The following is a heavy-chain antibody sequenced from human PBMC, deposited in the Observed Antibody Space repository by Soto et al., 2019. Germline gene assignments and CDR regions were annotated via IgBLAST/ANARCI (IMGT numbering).Heavy chain of an antibody. CDR1: GFTFSSYA. Sequence: GGSLRLSCAASGFTFSSYAMSWVRQAPGKGLEWVSAISGSGGSTYYADSVKGRFTISRDNSKNTLYLQMNSLRAEDTAVYYCAKASHYYGSGSYYAYYFDYWGQGTLVTVSS. CDR3: AKASHYYGSGSYYAYYFDY. D-gene: IGHD3-10*01. CDR2: ISGSGGST. J-gene: IGHJ4*02. V-gene: IGHV3-23*01.